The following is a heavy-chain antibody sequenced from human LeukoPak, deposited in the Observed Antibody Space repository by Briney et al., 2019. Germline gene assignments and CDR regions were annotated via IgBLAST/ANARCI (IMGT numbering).Heavy chain of an antibody. D-gene: IGHD6-13*01. J-gene: IGHJ5*02. CDR1: GLTFNNYG. CDR2: ISVSGGAT. Sequence: GGSLRLSCAASGLTFNNYGMHWVRQAPGKGLEWVSIISVSGGATFYADSVRGRFTISRDNSDNILYLQLNSLRAEDTALYHCVKKGNSWSPRFDPWGQGTLVTVSS. V-gene: IGHV3-23*01. CDR3: VKKGNSWSPRFDP.